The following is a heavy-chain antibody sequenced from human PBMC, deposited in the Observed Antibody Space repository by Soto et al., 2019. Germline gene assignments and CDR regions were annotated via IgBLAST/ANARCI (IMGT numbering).Heavy chain of an antibody. Sequence: PSETLSLTCTVSGGSISSYYWSWIRQPPGKGLEWIGYIYYSGSTNYNPSLKSRVTISVDTSKNQFSLKLSSVTAADTAVYYCARHSSHDYSNYYFDYWGQGTLVTVSS. CDR3: ARHSSHDYSNYYFDY. CDR2: IYYSGST. CDR1: GGSISSYY. J-gene: IGHJ4*02. V-gene: IGHV4-59*08. D-gene: IGHD4-4*01.